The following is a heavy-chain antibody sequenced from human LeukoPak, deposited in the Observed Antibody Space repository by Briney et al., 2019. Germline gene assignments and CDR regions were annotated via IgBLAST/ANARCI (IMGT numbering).Heavy chain of an antibody. Sequence: SETLSLTCAVSGYSIISGYYWSWIRQPPGKGLEWIGSIYHSGSTYYNPSLKSRVTISVDTSKNQFSLKLSSVTAADTAVYYCARGLTRYYYGMDVWGKGTTVTVSS. CDR3: ARGLTRYYYGMDV. CDR2: IYHSGST. D-gene: IGHD3-9*01. V-gene: IGHV4-38-2*01. CDR1: GYSIISGYY. J-gene: IGHJ6*04.